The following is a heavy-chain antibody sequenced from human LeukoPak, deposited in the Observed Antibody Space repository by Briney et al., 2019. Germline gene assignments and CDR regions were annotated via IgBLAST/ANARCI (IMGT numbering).Heavy chain of an antibody. CDR3: AKELTLWFGEPIDY. CDR1: GFTFSSYA. D-gene: IGHD3-10*01. J-gene: IGHJ4*02. V-gene: IGHV3-23*01. Sequence: PGGSLRLSCAASGFTFSSYAMSWVRQAPGKGLEWVSAISGSGGSTYYADSVKARFTISRDNSKNTLYLQMNSLRAEDTAVYYCAKELTLWFGEPIDYWGQGTLVTVSS. CDR2: ISGSGGST.